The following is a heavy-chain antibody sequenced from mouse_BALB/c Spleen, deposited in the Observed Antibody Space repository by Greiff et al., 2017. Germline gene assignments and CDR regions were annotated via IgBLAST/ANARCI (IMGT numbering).Heavy chain of an antibody. CDR2: INPSSGYT. CDR3: ARPYGRGAMDY. J-gene: IGHJ4*01. Sequence: VQLQESGAELARPGASVKMSCKASGYTFTSYTMHWVKQRPGQGLEWIGYINPSSGYTNYNQKFKDKATLTADKSSSTAYMQLSSLTSEDSAVYYCARPYGRGAMDYWGQGTSVTVSS. D-gene: IGHD1-1*01. V-gene: IGHV1-4*01. CDR1: GYTFTSYT.